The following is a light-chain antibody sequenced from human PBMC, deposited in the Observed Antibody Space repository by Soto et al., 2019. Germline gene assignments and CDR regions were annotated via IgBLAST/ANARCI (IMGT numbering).Light chain of an antibody. J-gene: IGKJ2*01. CDR3: QQYNKWPYT. CDR1: QSVATN. Sequence: EIVMTQSPATLSVSPGERATHSCRASQSVATNLAWYKQKPGQSPRLLIYGASTRATGIPAGFSGDGFGTEFTLSISSLQSEDFAVYFCQQYNKWPYTFGQGTKVDIK. V-gene: IGKV3-15*01. CDR2: GAS.